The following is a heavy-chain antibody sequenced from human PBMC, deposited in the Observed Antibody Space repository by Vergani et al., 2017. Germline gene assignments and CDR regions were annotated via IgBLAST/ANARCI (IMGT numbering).Heavy chain of an antibody. V-gene: IGHV1-18*01. CDR1: GYTFTNYG. D-gene: IGHD6-13*01. CDR2: ISAYNGNT. CDR3: ARGRIAAAGTLYYYYGMDV. Sequence: QVQLVQSEAEVKKPGASVKVSCKASGYTFTNYGINWVRQAPGQGLEWMGWISAYNGNTNYAQKLQGRVTMTTDTSTSTAYMELRRLRSDDTAVYYCARGRIAAAGTLYYYYGMDVWGQGTTVTVSS. J-gene: IGHJ6*02.